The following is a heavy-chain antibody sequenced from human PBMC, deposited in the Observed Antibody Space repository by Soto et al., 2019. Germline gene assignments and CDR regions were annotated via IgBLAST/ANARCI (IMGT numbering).Heavy chain of an antibody. J-gene: IGHJ6*02. CDR1: GGSISSGGYY. V-gene: IGHV4-31*03. D-gene: IGHD5-18*01. CDR3: ARDARLHRGYSYGGYYYGMDV. CDR2: IYYSGST. Sequence: SETLSLTCTVSGGSISSGGYYWSWIRQHPGKGLEWIGYIYYSGSTYYNPSLKSRVTISVDTSKSQFSLKLSSVTAADTAVYYCARDARLHRGYSYGGYYYGMDVWGQGTTVTVSS.